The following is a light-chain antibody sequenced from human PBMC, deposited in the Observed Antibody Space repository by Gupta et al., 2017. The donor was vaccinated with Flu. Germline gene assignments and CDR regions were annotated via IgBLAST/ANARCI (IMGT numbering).Light chain of an antibody. Sequence: EIVLTQSPGTLPLSPGERATLSCRASQSVSSSYLAWYQQKPGQAPRLLIYGASSRATGIPDRFSGSGSGTDFTLTISRLEPEDFAVYYCQQYGSCPLFTFGPGTKVDIK. V-gene: IGKV3-20*01. CDR1: QSVSSSY. CDR3: QQYGSCPLFT. J-gene: IGKJ3*01. CDR2: GAS.